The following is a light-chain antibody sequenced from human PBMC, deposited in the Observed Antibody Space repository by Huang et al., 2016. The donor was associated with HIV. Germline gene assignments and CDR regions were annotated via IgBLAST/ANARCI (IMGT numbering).Light chain of an antibody. CDR3: MQGLQTRPT. CDR1: QNLLHSSGHNR. J-gene: IGKJ2*01. Sequence: EIVMTQSPLSLPVCPGQPASISFTSSQNLLHSSGHNRLDWYLQKPVQFPQHLIFLTSNRASEVPDKCTGSGSGSNFTLSINKVQPGDVGIYYCMQGLQTRPTFGQGTKLEI. CDR2: LTS. V-gene: IGKV2-28*01.